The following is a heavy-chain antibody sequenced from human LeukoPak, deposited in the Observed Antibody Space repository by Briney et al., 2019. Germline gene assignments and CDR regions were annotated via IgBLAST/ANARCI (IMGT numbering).Heavy chain of an antibody. J-gene: IGHJ4*02. V-gene: IGHV1-18*01. CDR2: ISAYNGNT. D-gene: IGHD5-24*01. CDR1: GYTFTSYG. Sequence: ASVKVSCKASGYTFTSYGISWVRQAPGQGLEWMGWISAYNGNTNYAQKLQGRVTMTTDTSTSTAYMELRSLRSEDTAVYYCARENSLRDGRWLQAMGDYFDYWGQGTLVTVSS. CDR3: ARENSLRDGRWLQAMGDYFDY.